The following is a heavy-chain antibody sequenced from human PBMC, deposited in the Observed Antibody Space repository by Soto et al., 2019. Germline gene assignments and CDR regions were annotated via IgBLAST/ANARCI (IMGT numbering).Heavy chain of an antibody. CDR2: MNPKSGKT. CDR3: LRCRDDYNHDY. D-gene: IGHD4-4*01. CDR1: GYTFTNYD. Sequence: QVQLVQSGGEVKKPGASVKVSCKASGYTFTNYDINWVRQAPGQGLEWMGWMNPKSGKTGYAQKLQGRVTMTRNTAISTAYMEVICLLSDDTAVYYCLRCRDDYNHDYLGHGTLVTVSS. J-gene: IGHJ4*01. V-gene: IGHV1-8*01.